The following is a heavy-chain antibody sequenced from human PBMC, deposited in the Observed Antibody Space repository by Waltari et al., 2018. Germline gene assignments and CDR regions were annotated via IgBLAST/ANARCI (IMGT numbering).Heavy chain of an antibody. Sequence: QVQLQESGPGLVKPSETLSLTCTVSGGSISRYYWSWIRQPAGKGLEWIGRSYTSGSTNYNPSLKSRVTMSVDTSKNQFSLKLSSVTAADTAVYYCARDVNWNYGGDDAFDIWGQGTMVTVSS. J-gene: IGHJ3*02. D-gene: IGHD1-7*01. CDR3: ARDVNWNYGGDDAFDI. CDR1: GGSISRYY. V-gene: IGHV4-4*07. CDR2: SYTSGST.